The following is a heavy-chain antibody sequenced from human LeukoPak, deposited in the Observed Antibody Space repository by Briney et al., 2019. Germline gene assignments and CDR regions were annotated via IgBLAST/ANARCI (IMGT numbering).Heavy chain of an antibody. CDR2: IYYSGST. CDR3: ASYDILTGYYDY. D-gene: IGHD3-9*01. J-gene: IGHJ4*02. CDR1: GGSISSYY. Sequence: KPSETLSLTCTVSGGSISSYYWSWIRQPPGKGLEWIGYIYYSGSTNYNPSLKSRVTISVDTSKNQFSPKLSSVTAADTAVYYCASYDILTGYYDYWGQGTLVTVSS. V-gene: IGHV4-59*01.